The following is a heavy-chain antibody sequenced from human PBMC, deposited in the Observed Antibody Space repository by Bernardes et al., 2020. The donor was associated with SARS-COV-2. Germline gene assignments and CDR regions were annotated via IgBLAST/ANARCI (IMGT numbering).Heavy chain of an antibody. CDR2: IKTKTDGGTT. CDR1: GFIFSNVY. D-gene: IGHD2-15*01. CDR3: QGYCSGTCNRGFDI. V-gene: IGHV3-15*01. Sequence: GGSLRLSCAASGFIFSNVYMSWVRQAPGKGLEWVGRIKTKTDGGTTDYAAPVKGRFTISRDDSKNTVYIQMNSLQIEDTAVYYCQGYCSGTCNRGFDIWGQGTMVTVSS. J-gene: IGHJ3*02.